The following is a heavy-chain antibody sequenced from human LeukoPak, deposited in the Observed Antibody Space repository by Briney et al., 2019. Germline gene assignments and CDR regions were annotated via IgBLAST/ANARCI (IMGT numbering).Heavy chain of an antibody. D-gene: IGHD5-18*01. V-gene: IGHV3-30*03. J-gene: IGHJ4*02. Sequence: GGSLRLSCAASGFTFSSYWMHWVRQAPGKGLEWVAVISYDGSNKYYADSVKGRFTISRDNSKNTLYLQMNSLRAEDTAVYYCARSYQYTAMVYYFDYWGQGTLVTVSS. CDR2: ISYDGSNK. CDR3: ARSYQYTAMVYYFDY. CDR1: GFTFSSYW.